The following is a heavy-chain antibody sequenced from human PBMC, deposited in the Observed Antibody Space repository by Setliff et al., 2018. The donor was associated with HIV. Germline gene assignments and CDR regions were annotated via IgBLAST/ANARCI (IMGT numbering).Heavy chain of an antibody. D-gene: IGHD3-16*02. CDR2: IYYSGTT. V-gene: IGHV4-39*01. CDR1: GGSIDSTSYY. Sequence: SETLSLTCTVSGGSIDSTSYYWGWIRQPPGKGLEWIGSIYYSGTTYYNPSLKSRVTISVDRSRNQFSLKLSAVTAADTAVYHCARRVILSYGYYFDYWGQRTLVTVSS. J-gene: IGHJ4*02. CDR3: ARRVILSYGYYFDY.